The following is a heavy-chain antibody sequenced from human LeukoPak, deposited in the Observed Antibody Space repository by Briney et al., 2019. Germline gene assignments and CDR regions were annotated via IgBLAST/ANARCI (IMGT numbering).Heavy chain of an antibody. V-gene: IGHV3-74*01. CDR2: INSDGSST. CDR3: ARVFDYGDYLNWFDP. CDR1: AFTFSNYA. Sequence: GGSLRLSCAASAFTFSNYAMSWVRQAPGKGLVWVSRINSDGSSTSYADSVKGRFTISRDNAKNTLYLQMNSLRAEDTAVYYCARVFDYGDYLNWFDPWGQGTLVTVSS. D-gene: IGHD4-17*01. J-gene: IGHJ5*02.